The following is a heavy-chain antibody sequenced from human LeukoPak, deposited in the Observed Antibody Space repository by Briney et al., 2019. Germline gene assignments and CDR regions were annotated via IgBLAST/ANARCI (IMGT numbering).Heavy chain of an antibody. CDR2: IKSKTDGGTT. CDR3: TTAMKNTVTTVHY. Sequence: GGSLRLSCAASGFTFSNAWMGWVRQAPGKGLEWVGRIKSKTDGGTTDYAAPVKGRFSISRDDSKNTLYLQMNSLKTEDTAIYYCTTAMKNTVTTVHYWGQGTLVTVSS. CDR1: GFTFSNAW. D-gene: IGHD4-11*01. V-gene: IGHV3-15*01. J-gene: IGHJ4*02.